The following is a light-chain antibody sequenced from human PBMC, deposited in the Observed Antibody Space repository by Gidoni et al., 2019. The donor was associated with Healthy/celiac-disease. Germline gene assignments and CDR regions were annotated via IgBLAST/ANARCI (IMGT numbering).Light chain of an antibody. V-gene: IGKV3-15*01. Sequence: IVMTQSPATLSVSPGERATLSCSASQSVSSNLAWYQQKPGQAPRLLIYGASTRATGIPARFSGSGSGTEFTLTISSLQSEDFAVYYCQQYNNWPLLTFGGGTKVEIK. CDR2: GAS. CDR1: QSVSSN. J-gene: IGKJ4*01. CDR3: QQYNNWPLLT.